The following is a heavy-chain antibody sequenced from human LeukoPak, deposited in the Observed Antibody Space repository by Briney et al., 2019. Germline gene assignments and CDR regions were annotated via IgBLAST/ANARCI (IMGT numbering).Heavy chain of an antibody. CDR1: GGTFSSYA. CDR2: IIPIFGTA. J-gene: IGHJ4*02. V-gene: IGHV1-69*13. Sequence: ASVKVSCTASGGTFSSYAISWVRQAPGQGLEWMGGIIPIFGTANYAQKFQGRVTITADESTSTAYMELSSLRSEDTAVYYCARADSSGSSIDYWGQGTLVTVSS. CDR3: ARADSSGSSIDY. D-gene: IGHD3-22*01.